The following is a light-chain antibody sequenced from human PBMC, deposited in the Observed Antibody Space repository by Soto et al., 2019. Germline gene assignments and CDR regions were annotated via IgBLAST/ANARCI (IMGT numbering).Light chain of an antibody. CDR2: WTS. J-gene: IGKJ5*01. Sequence: DIVMTQSPDSLAVSLGERVTIMCKSDQSIFHTSDRMNCLAWYQQKPGQPLRLLIYWTSIRESVVPDRFIGSGSATDFALTIHRLQAEDVAVYYCQQYWSDPTFGQGTRLEIK. CDR1: QSIFHTSDRMNC. CDR3: QQYWSDPT. V-gene: IGKV4-1*01.